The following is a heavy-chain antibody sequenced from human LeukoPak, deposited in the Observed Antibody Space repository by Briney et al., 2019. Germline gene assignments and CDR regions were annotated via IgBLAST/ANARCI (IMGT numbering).Heavy chain of an antibody. Sequence: PSETLSLTCTASGGSISSTSYYWGWIRRPPGRGLEWIGGIIYSGNTKYNPSLKSRVTISVDTTKNQFSLKLTSVTAADTAGYFCVRQFHASGYVVDLWGQGTLVTVSS. D-gene: IGHD6-13*01. CDR3: VRQFHASGYVVDL. V-gene: IGHV4-39*01. CDR1: GGSISSTSYY. J-gene: IGHJ5*02. CDR2: IIYSGNT.